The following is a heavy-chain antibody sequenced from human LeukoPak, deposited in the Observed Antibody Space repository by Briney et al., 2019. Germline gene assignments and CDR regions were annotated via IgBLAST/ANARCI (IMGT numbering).Heavy chain of an antibody. CDR2: IIPIFGTA. J-gene: IGHJ4*02. CDR1: GGTFSSYA. CDR3: ASPGGCYDSSGYYDFDY. Sequence: ASVKVSCKVSGGTFSSYAISWVRQAPGQGLEWMGGIIPIFGTANYAQKFQGRVTITTDESTSTAYMELSSLRSEDTAVYYCASPGGCYDSSGYYDFDYWGQGTLVTVSS. V-gene: IGHV1-69*05. D-gene: IGHD3-22*01.